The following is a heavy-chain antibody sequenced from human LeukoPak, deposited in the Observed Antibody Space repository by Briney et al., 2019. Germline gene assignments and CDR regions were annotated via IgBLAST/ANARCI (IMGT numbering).Heavy chain of an antibody. V-gene: IGHV3-21*01. CDR2: ISNSSSYI. CDR3: ARRVAVADNYFDY. J-gene: IGHJ4*02. D-gene: IGHD6-19*01. Sequence: GGSLRLSCAASGFTFNNYSMNWVRQAPGKGLEWVSSISNSSSYIYYADSVKGRFTISRDNAKNSLYLQMNSLRAEDTGVYYCARRVAVADNYFDYWGQGTLVTVSS. CDR1: GFTFNNYS.